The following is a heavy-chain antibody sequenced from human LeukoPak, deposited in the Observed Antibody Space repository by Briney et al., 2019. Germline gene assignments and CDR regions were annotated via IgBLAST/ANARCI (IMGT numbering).Heavy chain of an antibody. CDR3: AKLDRISVAGYFDY. V-gene: IGHV3-7*01. Sequence: GGSLRLSCAGSGFTFNAYWMTWVRQAPGKGLELVANINQDGSEKYYVDSVKGRFTISRDNAKNSLFLQMNSLRAEDTAVYYCAKLDRISVAGYFDYWGQGTLVTVSS. D-gene: IGHD6-19*01. CDR2: INQDGSEK. CDR1: GFTFNAYW. J-gene: IGHJ4*02.